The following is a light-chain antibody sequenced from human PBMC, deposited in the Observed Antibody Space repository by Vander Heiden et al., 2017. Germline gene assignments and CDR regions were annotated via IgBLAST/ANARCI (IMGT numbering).Light chain of an antibody. CDR1: SSDVGGNNY. Sequence: QSALTQPPSPSGSLGQPVTISCTGTSSDVGGNNYVAWYQQHPGKAPKLMIYEVSKRPSGVPDRFSGSKSGNTASLTVSGLQAEDEADYYCSSYEGSNNLVFGTGTKVTVL. V-gene: IGLV2-8*01. CDR3: SSYEGSNNLV. J-gene: IGLJ1*01. CDR2: EVS.